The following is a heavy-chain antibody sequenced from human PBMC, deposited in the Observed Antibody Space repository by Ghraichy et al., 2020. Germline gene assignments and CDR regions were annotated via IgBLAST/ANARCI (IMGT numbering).Heavy chain of an antibody. J-gene: IGHJ6*02. CDR1: GGSISDYY. V-gene: IGHV4-4*07. CDR2: FYTSGST. D-gene: IGHD1-1*01. Sequence: GSLSLTCTVSGGSISDYYWTWIRQPAGNGLEWIGRFYTSGSTNYNPSLRSRVTMSVDTSKNQFSLTLSSVTAADTAVYYCARLTNYYYGMDIWGQGATVTVSS. CDR3: ARLTNYYYGMDI.